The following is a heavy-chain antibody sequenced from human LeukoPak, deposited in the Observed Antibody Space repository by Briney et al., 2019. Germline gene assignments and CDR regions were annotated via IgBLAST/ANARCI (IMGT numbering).Heavy chain of an antibody. CDR3: ARNYYGSGSYYSHFDY. Sequence: SQTLSLTCAISGDSVSSNSAAWNWIRQSPSRGLEWLGRTYYRSKWYNDYAVSVKSRITINPDTSKNQFSLQLKSVTPEDTAVYYCARNYYGSGSYYSHFDYWGQGTLVTVSS. V-gene: IGHV6-1*01. CDR2: TYYRSKWYN. D-gene: IGHD3-10*01. J-gene: IGHJ4*02. CDR1: GDSVSSNSAA.